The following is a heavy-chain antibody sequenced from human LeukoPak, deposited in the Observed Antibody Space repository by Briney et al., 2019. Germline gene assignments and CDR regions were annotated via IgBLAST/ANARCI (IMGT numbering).Heavy chain of an antibody. CDR3: AREAVATSTTIYYYYYMDV. CDR1: GFIFSSYT. Sequence: GGSLRLSCAASGFIFSSYTMNWVRQAPGKGLEWVSYITSSSRMIYYADSVKGRFTISGDNAKNSLYLQLNSLRAEDTAVYYCAREAVATSTTIYYYYYMDVWGKGTTVTVSS. J-gene: IGHJ6*03. D-gene: IGHD5-12*01. V-gene: IGHV3-48*01. CDR2: ITSSSRMI.